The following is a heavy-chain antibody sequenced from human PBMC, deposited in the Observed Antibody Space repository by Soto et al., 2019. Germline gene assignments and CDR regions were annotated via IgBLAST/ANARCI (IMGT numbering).Heavy chain of an antibody. Sequence: SETLSLTCTVSGGSISSSSYYWGWIRQPPGKGLEWIGSIYYSGSTYYNPSLKSRVTISVDTSKNQFSLKLSSVTAADTAVYYCARAFPAYYYDSSGYYAPPFDYWGQGTLVTVSS. CDR2: IYYSGST. CDR3: ARAFPAYYYDSSGYYAPPFDY. V-gene: IGHV4-39*01. CDR1: GGSISSSSYY. J-gene: IGHJ4*02. D-gene: IGHD3-22*01.